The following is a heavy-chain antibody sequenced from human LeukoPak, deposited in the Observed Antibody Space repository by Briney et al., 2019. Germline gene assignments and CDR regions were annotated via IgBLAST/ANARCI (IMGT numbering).Heavy chain of an antibody. V-gene: IGHV1-8*01. Sequence: ASVKVSCKASGYTFTTYDINWVRQATGQGLEWMGWMNPNSGNTGYAQKFQGRVTITGNTSIRTAYMELSSLRSEDTAVYYCARALGYCSGGSCYHFDYWGQGTLVTVSS. CDR3: ARALGYCSGGSCYHFDY. CDR2: MNPNSGNT. CDR1: GYTFTTYD. J-gene: IGHJ4*02. D-gene: IGHD2-15*01.